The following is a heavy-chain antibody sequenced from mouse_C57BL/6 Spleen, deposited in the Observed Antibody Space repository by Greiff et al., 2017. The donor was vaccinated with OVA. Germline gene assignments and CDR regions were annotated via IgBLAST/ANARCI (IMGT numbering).Heavy chain of an antibody. Sequence: EVKVEESEGGLVQPGSSMKLSCTASGFTFSDYYMAWVRQVPEKGLEWVANINYDGSSTYYLDSLKSRFIISRDNAKNILYLQMSSLKSEDTATYYCARGRDYYGSSYGYFDVWGTGTTVTVSS. J-gene: IGHJ1*03. CDR1: GFTFSDYY. V-gene: IGHV5-16*01. D-gene: IGHD1-1*01. CDR2: INYDGSST. CDR3: ARGRDYYGSSYGYFDV.